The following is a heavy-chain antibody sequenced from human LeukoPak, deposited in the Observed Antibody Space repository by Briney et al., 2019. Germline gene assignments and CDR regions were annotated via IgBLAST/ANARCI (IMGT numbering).Heavy chain of an antibody. J-gene: IGHJ4*02. CDR2: IKHDGGDK. CDR1: GLIFRNYW. CDR3: TITGGPTVTAFDD. D-gene: IGHD4-17*01. V-gene: IGHV3-7*02. Sequence: PGGSLRLSCAASGLIFRNYWMAWVRQAPGKGLEWVANIKHDGGDKNYVDSVKGRFTISRDNAKSSLYLQMNSLRAEDTAVYYCTITGGPTVTAFDDWGQGILVTVSS.